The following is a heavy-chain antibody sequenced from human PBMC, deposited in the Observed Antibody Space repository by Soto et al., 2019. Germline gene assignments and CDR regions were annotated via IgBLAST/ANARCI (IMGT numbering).Heavy chain of an antibody. D-gene: IGHD2-2*02. CDR1: GGTFSSYT. J-gene: IGHJ4*02. CDR2: IIPILGIA. Sequence: SVKVSCKASGGTFSSYTISWVRQAPGQGLEWMGRIIPILGIANYAQKFQGRVTITADKSTSTAYMELSSLRSEDTAVYYCAKDLSDIYCSSTSCYMAGVDYWGQGTLVTLSS. V-gene: IGHV1-69*04. CDR3: AKDLSDIYCSSTSCYMAGVDY.